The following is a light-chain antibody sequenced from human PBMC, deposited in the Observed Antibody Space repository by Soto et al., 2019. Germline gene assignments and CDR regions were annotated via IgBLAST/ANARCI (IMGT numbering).Light chain of an antibody. J-gene: IGKJ4*01. V-gene: IGKV3D-15*01. Sequence: EIAMTQSPVTLSASPGERVTLSCRASQSVNINLAWYQQRPGQAPRVLIYGASNRASGIPDRFSGSGSGTDFTLTISNMEPDDFALYYCQQYKDWPPLTFGGGTRVEIK. CDR3: QQYKDWPPLT. CDR1: QSVNIN. CDR2: GAS.